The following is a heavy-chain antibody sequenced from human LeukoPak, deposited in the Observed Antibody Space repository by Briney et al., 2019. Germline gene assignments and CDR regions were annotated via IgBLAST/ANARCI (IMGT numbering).Heavy chain of an antibody. V-gene: IGHV4-39*01. Sequence: KPSETLSLTCTVSGGSISSTSYYWGWIRQPPGKGLEWIGSIYYSGSAYYNPSLKSRVTMSVDTSKNQFSLKLNSVTAADTAVYYCARHMGPFSSAINWFAPWGQGTLVTVSS. CDR1: GGSISSTSYY. J-gene: IGHJ5*02. D-gene: IGHD1-26*01. CDR3: ARHMGPFSSAINWFAP. CDR2: IYYSGSA.